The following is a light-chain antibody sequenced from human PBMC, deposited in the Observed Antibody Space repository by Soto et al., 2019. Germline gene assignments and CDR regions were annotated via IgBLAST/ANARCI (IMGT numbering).Light chain of an antibody. CDR1: SSDVGGYNY. J-gene: IGLJ2*01. CDR3: SSYTSSSTLHVL. CDR2: EVS. Sequence: QSALTQPASVSGSPGQSITISCTGTSSDVGGYNYVSWYQQHPGKAPKLMIYEVSNRPSGVSNRFSASKSGNTASLTISGLQAEDEADYYCSSYTSSSTLHVLFGGGTKLTVL. V-gene: IGLV2-14*01.